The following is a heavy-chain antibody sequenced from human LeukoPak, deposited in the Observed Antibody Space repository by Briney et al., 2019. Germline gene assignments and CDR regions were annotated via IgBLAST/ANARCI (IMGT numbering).Heavy chain of an antibody. Sequence: PGTSLRLSCAASGFSFSSYNFHWVRQAPGKGLKWLGFISYDGNIKYEDSVKGRFTISRDSSKNTLFLQMNRLRPEDAAVYYCAKAPVTTCRGAYCYPFDYWGQGTLVTVSS. D-gene: IGHD2-21*01. CDR2: ISYDGNIK. CDR3: AKAPVTTCRGAYCYPFDY. J-gene: IGHJ4*02. CDR1: GFSFSSYN. V-gene: IGHV3-30*18.